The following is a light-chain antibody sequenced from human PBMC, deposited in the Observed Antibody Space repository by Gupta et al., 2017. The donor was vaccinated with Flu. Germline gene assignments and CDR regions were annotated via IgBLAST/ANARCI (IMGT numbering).Light chain of an antibody. J-gene: IGKJ5*01. CDR2: WAS. Sequence: DIVMTQSPDSLVVSLGERATINCKSSQSVLYSSHDKNYLAWYQQKPGQPPKLLIYWASTRESGVPDRFSSSGSATDFTLTISSLQAEDVAVYYCQQYYSSPTFGQGTRLEI. CDR1: QSVLYSSHDKNY. V-gene: IGKV4-1*01. CDR3: QQYYSSPT.